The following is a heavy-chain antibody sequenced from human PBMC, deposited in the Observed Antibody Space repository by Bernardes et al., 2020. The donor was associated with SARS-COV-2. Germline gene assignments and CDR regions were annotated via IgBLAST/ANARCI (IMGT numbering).Heavy chain of an antibody. Sequence: SETLSLTCSVSGGSISGYYWSWIRLPPGKGLEWIGYTSHRGSTKYSPSLESRVTISVDTSKNQFSLRLTSVTAADTAIYFCARTLGMTGPDYWGQGTLATVSS. V-gene: IGHV4-59*08. CDR1: GGSISGYY. CDR3: ARTLGMTGPDY. J-gene: IGHJ4*02. CDR2: TSHRGST. D-gene: IGHD3-9*01.